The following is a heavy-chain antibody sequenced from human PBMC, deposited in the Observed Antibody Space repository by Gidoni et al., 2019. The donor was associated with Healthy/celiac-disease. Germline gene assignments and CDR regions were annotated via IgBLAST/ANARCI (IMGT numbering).Heavy chain of an antibody. CDR2: INPSGGST. CDR3: ARGGDIYYYDSSGYYSPFDY. V-gene: IGHV1-46*03. D-gene: IGHD3-22*01. J-gene: IGHJ4*02. CDR1: GSPFTSYY. Sequence: QVQLVQSGAEVKKPGASLKVSCKASGSPFTSYYMPWVRQTPGNGIEWMGIINPSGGSTSYAQKFQGRVTMTRDKYTSTVYMEMSSLRSEDTAVYYCARGGDIYYYDSSGYYSPFDYWGQGTLVTVSS.